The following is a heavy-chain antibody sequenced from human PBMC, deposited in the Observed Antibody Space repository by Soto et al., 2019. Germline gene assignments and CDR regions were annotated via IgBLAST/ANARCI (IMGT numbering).Heavy chain of an antibody. CDR3: ARAGLTYYYDSSGYWTLDY. CDR2: ISAYNGNT. J-gene: IGHJ4*02. Sequence: ASVKVSCKASGYTFTSYGISWVRQAPGQGLEWMGWISAYNGNTNYAQKLQGRVAMTTDTSTSTAYMELRSLRSDDTAVYYCARAGLTYYYDSSGYWTLDYWGQGTLVTVSS. CDR1: GYTFTSYG. D-gene: IGHD3-22*01. V-gene: IGHV1-18*01.